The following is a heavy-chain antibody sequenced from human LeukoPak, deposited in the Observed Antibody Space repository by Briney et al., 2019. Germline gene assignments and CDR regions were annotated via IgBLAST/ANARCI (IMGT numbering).Heavy chain of an antibody. V-gene: IGHV3-30*03. CDR3: ARLLDWRFDY. CDR2: ISYDGSNK. CDR1: GFTFSSYG. J-gene: IGHJ4*02. Sequence: GGSLRLSCAASGFTFSSYGMHWVRQAPGKGLEWVAVISYDGSNKYYADSVKGRFTISRDNSKNMLYLQMNSLRAEDTAVYYCARLLDWRFDYWGQGTLVTVSS. D-gene: IGHD3-9*01.